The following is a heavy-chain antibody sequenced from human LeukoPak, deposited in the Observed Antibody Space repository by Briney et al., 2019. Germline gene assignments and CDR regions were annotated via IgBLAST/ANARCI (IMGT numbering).Heavy chain of an antibody. CDR1: GFTVSSNY. J-gene: IGHJ4*02. V-gene: IGHV3-53*01. CDR2: IYSGGST. CDR3: AKDQYYDILTGYRPEYYFDY. Sequence: PGGPLRLSCAASGFTVSSNYVSWVRQAPGKGLEWVSVIYSGGSTYYADSVKGRFTISRDNSKNTLYLQMNSLRAEDTAVYYCAKDQYYDILTGYRPEYYFDYWGQGTLVTVSS. D-gene: IGHD3-9*01.